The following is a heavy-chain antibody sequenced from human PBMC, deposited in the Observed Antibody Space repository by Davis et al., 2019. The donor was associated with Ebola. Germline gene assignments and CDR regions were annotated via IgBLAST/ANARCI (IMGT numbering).Heavy chain of an antibody. V-gene: IGHV4-30-2*01. CDR2: VYYLGNT. J-gene: IGHJ5*02. CDR1: GGSINHAEYS. Sequence: MPSETLSLTCTVSGGSINHAEYSWSWIRQPPGKGLEWIGYVYYLGNTFYNSSLRSRVAMSVDRSKNQFSLNLTSLTAADTAVYYCARDRGPYNWFDPWGQGTLVTVSS. CDR3: ARDRGPYNWFDP.